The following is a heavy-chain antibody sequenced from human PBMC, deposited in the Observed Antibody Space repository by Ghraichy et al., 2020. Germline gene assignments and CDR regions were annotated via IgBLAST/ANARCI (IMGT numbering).Heavy chain of an antibody. D-gene: IGHD1-26*01. CDR2: IYPGDSDT. CDR1: GNSFTNQW. J-gene: IGHJ4*02. Sequence: GESLNISCKSSGNSFTNQWIGWVRQMPGKGLEWMGIIYPGDSDTRYNPSFQGQVTISADKSLRTAFLQWSSLKAADTAMYYCARRARWHSGSYLDYWGQGTLVTVSS. CDR3: ARRARWHSGSYLDY. V-gene: IGHV5-51*01.